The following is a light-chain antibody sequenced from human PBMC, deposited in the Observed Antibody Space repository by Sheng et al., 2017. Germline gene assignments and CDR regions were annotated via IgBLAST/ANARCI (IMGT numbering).Light chain of an antibody. CDR2: DAS. V-gene: IGKV1-33*01. J-gene: IGKJ2*03. CDR3: QQYDNLPYS. Sequence: DIQMTQSPSSLSASVGDRVTITCQASQDITNFLNWFQQKPGTAPKLLIYDASYLETGVPSRFSGSGSGTHFTFTISSLQPEDIATYYCQQYDNLPYSFGQGTKLEI. CDR1: QDITNF.